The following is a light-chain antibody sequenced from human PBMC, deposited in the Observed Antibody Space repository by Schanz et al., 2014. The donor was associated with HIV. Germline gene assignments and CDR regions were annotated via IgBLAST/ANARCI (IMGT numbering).Light chain of an antibody. V-gene: IGLV2-14*03. J-gene: IGLJ3*02. CDR2: DVS. CDR3: SSYTTSGSLV. Sequence: QSVLTQPASVSGSPGQSITISCTGTSSDIGTFNYVSWYQQHPGKAPKLIIYDVSNRPSGVSNRFSGSKSGNTASLTISGLQAEDEADYYCSSYTTSGSLVFGGGTKLTVL. CDR1: SSDIGTFNY.